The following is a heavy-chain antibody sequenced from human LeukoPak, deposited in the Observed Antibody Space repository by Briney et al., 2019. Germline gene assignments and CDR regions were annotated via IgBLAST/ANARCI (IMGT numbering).Heavy chain of an antibody. CDR2: ISGGGDST. J-gene: IGHJ4*02. Sequence: GGSLRLSCAASGFTFDDYGMSWVRQAPGKGLEWVSAISGGGDSTYSAGSVQGRFTISRDNSENTLYLQMNSLRAEDTAVYYCAKGGVNFWSGYCFDNWGQGTLVTVSS. D-gene: IGHD3-3*01. CDR1: GFTFDDYG. CDR3: AKGGVNFWSGYCFDN. V-gene: IGHV3-23*01.